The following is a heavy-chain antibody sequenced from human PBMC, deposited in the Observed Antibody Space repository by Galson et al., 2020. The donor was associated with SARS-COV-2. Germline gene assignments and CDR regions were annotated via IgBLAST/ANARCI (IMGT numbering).Heavy chain of an antibody. V-gene: IGHV4-31*03. D-gene: IGHD5-18*01. CDR2: IYYSGST. Sequence: SETLSLTCTVSGGSISSGGYYWSWIRQHPGKGLEWIGYIYYSGSTYYNPSLKSRVTISVDTSKNQFSLKLSSVTAADTAVYYCASAHVDTALYYYYGMDVWGQGTTVTVSS. CDR1: GGSISSGGYY. CDR3: ASAHVDTALYYYYGMDV. J-gene: IGHJ6*02.